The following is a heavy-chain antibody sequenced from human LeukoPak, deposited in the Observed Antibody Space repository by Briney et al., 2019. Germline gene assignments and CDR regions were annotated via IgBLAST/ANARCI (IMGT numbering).Heavy chain of an antibody. J-gene: IGHJ4*02. CDR2: IKSKTDGGTI. Sequence: GGSLRLSCVASGFTFSNAWMNWVRQAPGKGLEWIGRIKSKTDGGTIDYAAPVKGRFTISRDDSKNTLYLQMNSLKTEDTAVYYCTTRVVATVTLLDYWGQGTLVTVSS. CDR3: TTRVVATVTLLDY. D-gene: IGHD5-12*01. V-gene: IGHV3-15*01. CDR1: GFTFSNAW.